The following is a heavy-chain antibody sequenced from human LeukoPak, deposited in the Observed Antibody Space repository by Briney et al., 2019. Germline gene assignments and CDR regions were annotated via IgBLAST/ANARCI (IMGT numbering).Heavy chain of an antibody. D-gene: IGHD6-13*01. J-gene: IGHJ3*02. CDR3: ARDRGYSSSWYDRPFDI. V-gene: IGHV3-74*01. CDR1: GFTFSNFW. CDR2: INSDGSST. Sequence: GGSLRLSCAASGFTFSNFWMHWVRQAPGKGLVWVSRINSDGSSTGYADSVKGRFTISRDNAKNTPYLQMSSLRAEDTAVYYCARDRGYSSSWYDRPFDIWGQGAMVTVSS.